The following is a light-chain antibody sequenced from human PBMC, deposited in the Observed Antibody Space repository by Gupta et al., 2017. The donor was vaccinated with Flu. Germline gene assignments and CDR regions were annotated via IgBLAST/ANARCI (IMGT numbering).Light chain of an antibody. CDR1: DIGSKS. Sequence: YVLALAPSVSLAPGETATLICTGEDIGSKSGHWYQHKAGQDPLLVVHDDSVRPGKIPERFSGSNSGNEATLTITRVEAADEADSYCQVWYGGRGVFGSGTKVTVL. V-gene: IGLV3-21*02. CDR2: DDS. J-gene: IGLJ1*01. CDR3: QVWYGGRGV.